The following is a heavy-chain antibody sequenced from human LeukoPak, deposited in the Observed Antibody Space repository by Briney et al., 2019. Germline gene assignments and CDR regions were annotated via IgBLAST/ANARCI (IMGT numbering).Heavy chain of an antibody. Sequence: PSETLSLTCAVSGGSISSYYWSWIRQPPGKGLEWIGYIYYSGSTNYNPSLKSRVTISVDTSKNQFSLKLSSVTAADTAVYYCARDDYYGSGSSDRGEGSQVTVSS. CDR3: ARDDYYGSGSSD. J-gene: IGHJ4*02. CDR2: IYYSGST. D-gene: IGHD3-10*01. V-gene: IGHV4-59*01. CDR1: GGSISSYY.